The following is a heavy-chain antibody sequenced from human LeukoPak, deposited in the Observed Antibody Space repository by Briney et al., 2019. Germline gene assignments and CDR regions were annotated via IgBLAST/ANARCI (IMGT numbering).Heavy chain of an antibody. CDR1: GFTFSSYE. Sequence: PGGSLRLSCAASGFTFSSYEMNWVRQAPGKGLEWVSYISSSGSTIYYADSVKGRFTISRDNAKNTLCLQMNSLRAEDTAVYYCARAPTVTTYWDYWGQGTLVTVSS. CDR2: ISSSGSTI. D-gene: IGHD4-17*01. J-gene: IGHJ4*02. CDR3: ARAPTVTTYWDY. V-gene: IGHV3-48*03.